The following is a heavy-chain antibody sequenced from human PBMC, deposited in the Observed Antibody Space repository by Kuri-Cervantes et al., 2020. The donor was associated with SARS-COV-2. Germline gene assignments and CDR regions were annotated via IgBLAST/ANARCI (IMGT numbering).Heavy chain of an antibody. Sequence: ASVKVSCKVSGYTLTELSMHWVRQAPGKGLEWMGGFDPEDGETIYAQKSQGRVTMTEDTSTDTAYMELSSLRSEDTAVYYCARATSSSWEDWFDPWGQGTLVTVSS. CDR2: FDPEDGET. CDR1: GYTLTELS. D-gene: IGHD6-13*01. J-gene: IGHJ5*02. CDR3: ARATSSSWEDWFDP. V-gene: IGHV1-24*01.